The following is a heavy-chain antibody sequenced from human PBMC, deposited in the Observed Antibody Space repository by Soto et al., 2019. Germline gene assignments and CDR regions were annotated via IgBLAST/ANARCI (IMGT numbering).Heavy chain of an antibody. CDR3: ARRTAAVGLDY. CDR2: INHSGST. CDR1: GGSFSGYY. D-gene: IGHD6-13*01. J-gene: IGHJ4*02. Sequence: SETLSLTCAVYGGSFSGYYWSWIRQPPGKGLEWIGEINHSGSTNYNPSLKSRVTISVDTSKNQFSLKLSSVTAADTAVYYCARRTAAVGLDYWGKGTLVTVSS. V-gene: IGHV4-34*01.